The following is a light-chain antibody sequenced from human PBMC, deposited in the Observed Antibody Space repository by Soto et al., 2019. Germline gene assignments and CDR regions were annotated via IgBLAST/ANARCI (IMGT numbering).Light chain of an antibody. CDR2: LEGSGSY. CDR1: SGHSSYI. Sequence: QSVLTQSSSASASLGSSVNLTCTLSSGHSSYIIAWHQQQPGKAPRYLMKLEGSGSYNKGSGVPDRFSGSSSGADRYLIISNLQSEDEADYYCETWDSNIHWVFGGGTKLTVL. J-gene: IGLJ3*02. V-gene: IGLV4-60*03. CDR3: ETWDSNIHWV.